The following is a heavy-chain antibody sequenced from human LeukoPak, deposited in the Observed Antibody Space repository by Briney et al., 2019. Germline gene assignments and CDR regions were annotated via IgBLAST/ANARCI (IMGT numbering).Heavy chain of an antibody. CDR1: GLTFSNVW. CDR3: SWGSQQYLDY. Sequence: GGSLRLSCAASGLTFSNVWMNWVRQAPGKGLEWVGLIRSKADGGTTDYAAPVKGRFTISRDDSKNTLYLQMNSLKTEDTAVYYCSWGSQQYLDYWGQGTLVTVSS. J-gene: IGHJ4*02. CDR2: IRSKADGGTT. V-gene: IGHV3-15*01. D-gene: IGHD3-16*01.